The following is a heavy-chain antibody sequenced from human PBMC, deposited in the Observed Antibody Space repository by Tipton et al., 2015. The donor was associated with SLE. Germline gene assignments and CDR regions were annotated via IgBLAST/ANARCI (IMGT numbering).Heavy chain of an antibody. D-gene: IGHD3-10*01. CDR3: ARGGGSYGSGSYYPMDV. CDR2: INHSGST. CDR1: GGSFSGYY. V-gene: IGHV4-34*01. Sequence: GSLRLSCAVYGGSFSGYYWSWIRQPPGKGLEWIGEINHSGSTNYNPSLKSRVTISVDTSKNQFSLKLSSVTAADTAVYYCARGGGSYGSGSYYPMDVWGQGTTVTVSS. J-gene: IGHJ6*02.